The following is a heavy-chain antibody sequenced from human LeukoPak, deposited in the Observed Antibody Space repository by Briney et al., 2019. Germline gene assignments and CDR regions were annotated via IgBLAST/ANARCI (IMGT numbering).Heavy chain of an antibody. Sequence: PGGSLRLSCAASGFTLSSHTMNWVRQAPGRGLEWVSAISTNDIQYADSVKGRFTTSRDNAKNSLYLQMDSLRAEDTAVYYCASLPTAASYMDVWGKGTTVTVSS. CDR3: ASLPTAASYMDV. CDR2: ISTNDI. V-gene: IGHV3-21*01. J-gene: IGHJ6*03. D-gene: IGHD6-25*01. CDR1: GFTLSSHT.